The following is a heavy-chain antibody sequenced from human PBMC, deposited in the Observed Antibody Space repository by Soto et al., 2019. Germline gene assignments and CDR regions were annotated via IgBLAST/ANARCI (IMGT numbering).Heavy chain of an antibody. Sequence: QVQLQQWGAGLLKPSETLSLTCAVYGGFVSSGSYYWSWIRQPPGKGLEWIGEMSDSGGTHCNPPIKSRVTISVDTSKNQFSLKMSSVTAADTALYYCARVERGTATTVVDAFDIWGPGTMVTVSS. D-gene: IGHD1-1*01. CDR3: ARVERGTATTVVDAFDI. V-gene: IGHV4-34*01. CDR2: MSDSGGT. J-gene: IGHJ3*02. CDR1: GGFVSSGSYY.